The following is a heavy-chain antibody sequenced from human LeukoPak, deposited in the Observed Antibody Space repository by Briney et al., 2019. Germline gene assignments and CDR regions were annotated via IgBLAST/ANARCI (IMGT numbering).Heavy chain of an antibody. CDR1: GGSISSGDYY. Sequence: SETLSLTCTVSGGSISSGDYYWSWIRQPPGKGLEWIGYIYYSGSTYYNPSLKSRVTISVDTSKNQFSLKLSSVTAADTAVYYCAGGKEVRGVHAFDIWGQGTMVTVSS. V-gene: IGHV4-30-4*01. CDR3: AGGKEVRGVHAFDI. J-gene: IGHJ3*02. D-gene: IGHD3-10*01. CDR2: IYYSGST.